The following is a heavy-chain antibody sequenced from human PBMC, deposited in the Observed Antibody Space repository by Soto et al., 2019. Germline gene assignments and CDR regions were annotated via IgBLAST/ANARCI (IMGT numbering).Heavy chain of an antibody. CDR2: VYYSGST. D-gene: IGHD3-22*01. V-gene: IGHV4-59*01. Sequence: SETLSLTCTVSGASISSSYWSWIRQSPGKGLEWIGYVYYSGSTNYNPSLKSRVTISVDTSKNQFSPKLSSVTAAGTAVYYCARGYYDSSGQSNTFDIWGQGTMVTVSS. CDR3: ARGYYDSSGQSNTFDI. CDR1: GASISSSY. J-gene: IGHJ3*02.